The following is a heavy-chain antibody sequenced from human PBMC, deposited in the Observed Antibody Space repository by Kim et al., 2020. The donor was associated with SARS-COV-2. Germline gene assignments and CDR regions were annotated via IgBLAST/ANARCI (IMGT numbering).Heavy chain of an antibody. CDR1: GFTFSSYA. CDR2: ISYDGSNK. Sequence: GGSLRLSCAASGFTFSSYAMHWVRQAPGKGLEWVAVISYDGSNKYYADSVKGRFTISRDNSKNTLYLQMNSLRAEDTAVYYCARGRGYIYGYNDYWGQGTLVTVSS. J-gene: IGHJ4*02. D-gene: IGHD5-18*01. CDR3: ARGRGYIYGYNDY. V-gene: IGHV3-30-3*01.